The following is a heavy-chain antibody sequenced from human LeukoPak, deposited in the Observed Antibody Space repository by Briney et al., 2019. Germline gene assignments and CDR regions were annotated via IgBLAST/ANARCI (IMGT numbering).Heavy chain of an antibody. D-gene: IGHD5-24*01. Sequence: GGSLRLSCAASGFTFSNFWMHWVRQAPGKGLVWVSRIDNDGYSTTCADSVKGRFTISRDNAKNMLSLQMNSLRADDTAVYYCARGFHGPDYWGQGTLVTVSS. V-gene: IGHV3-74*01. J-gene: IGHJ4*02. CDR3: ARGFHGPDY. CDR1: GFTFSNFW. CDR2: IDNDGYST.